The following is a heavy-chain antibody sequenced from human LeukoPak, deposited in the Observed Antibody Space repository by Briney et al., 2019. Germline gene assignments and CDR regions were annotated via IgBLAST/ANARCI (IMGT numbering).Heavy chain of an antibody. D-gene: IGHD6-19*01. V-gene: IGHV4-59*08. CDR3: ARRVSGWFYFDY. J-gene: IGHJ4*02. CDR2: IHNSGST. CDR1: GGSISSDY. Sequence: KSSETLSLTCTVSGGSISSDYWSWIRQPPGKGLEWIGHIHNSGSTKYNPSLKSRVTMSVDTSKNQFSMKLSSVTAADTAVYYCARRVSGWFYFDYWGQGTLVTVSS.